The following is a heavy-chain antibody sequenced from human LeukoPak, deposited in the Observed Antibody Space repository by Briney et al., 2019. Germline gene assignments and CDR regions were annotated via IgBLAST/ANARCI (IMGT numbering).Heavy chain of an antibody. J-gene: IGHJ6*03. Sequence: PSETLSLTCAISGGSISSYYWSWIRQPPGKGLEWIGYIYYTGSTNHNPSLKSRVTISVDTSKNQFSLKLSSVTAADTAVYYCARVVYSGYDFRGAMDVWGKGTTVTVSS. D-gene: IGHD5-12*01. CDR1: GGSISSYY. CDR3: ARVVYSGYDFRGAMDV. CDR2: IYYTGST. V-gene: IGHV4-59*01.